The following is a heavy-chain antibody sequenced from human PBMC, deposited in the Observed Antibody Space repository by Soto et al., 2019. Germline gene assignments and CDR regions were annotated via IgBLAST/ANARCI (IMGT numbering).Heavy chain of an antibody. D-gene: IGHD2-2*01. J-gene: IGHJ6*02. Sequence: ASVKVSCKASGYTFTSYGISWVRQAPGQGLEWMGWISAYNGNTNYAQKLQGRVTMTTDTSTSTAYMELRSLRSDDTAVYYCARDIVVVPAAIGYYYYDMDVWGQGTTVTVSS. CDR1: GYTFTSYG. V-gene: IGHV1-18*01. CDR2: ISAYNGNT. CDR3: ARDIVVVPAAIGYYYYDMDV.